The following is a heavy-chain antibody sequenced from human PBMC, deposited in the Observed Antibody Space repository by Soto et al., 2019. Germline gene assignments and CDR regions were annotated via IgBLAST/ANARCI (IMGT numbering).Heavy chain of an antibody. D-gene: IGHD4-17*01. CDR1: GFTFSSYA. J-gene: IGHJ3*02. Sequence: EVQLLESGGGLVQPGGSLRLSCAASGFTFSSYAMSWVRQAPGKGLEWVSAVSGSGGSTYYADSVKGRFTISRDNSENTLYLQVNSLRTEDTAVYCCAKLFGDYDLRAFDIWSQGTIVTVSS. V-gene: IGHV3-23*01. CDR2: VSGSGGST. CDR3: AKLFGDYDLRAFDI.